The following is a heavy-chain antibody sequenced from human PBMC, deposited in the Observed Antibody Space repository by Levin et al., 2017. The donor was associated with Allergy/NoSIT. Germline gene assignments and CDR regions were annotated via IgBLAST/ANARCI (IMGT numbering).Heavy chain of an antibody. J-gene: IGHJ4*02. CDR3: AKTGPYYFDY. CDR1: GFTFGAYA. CDR2: LSGSGGAT. V-gene: IGHV3-23*01. Sequence: GGSLRLSCAASGFTFGAYAMSWVRQAPGKGLEWVSTLSGSGGATYYADSVKGRFTISRDNSKNTVYLQMNSLRAEDTALFYCAKTGPYYFDYWGQGTLVTVSS.